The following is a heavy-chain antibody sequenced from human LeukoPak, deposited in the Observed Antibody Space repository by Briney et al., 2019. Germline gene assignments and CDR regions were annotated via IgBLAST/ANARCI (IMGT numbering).Heavy chain of an antibody. CDR1: GGSVSSGSYY. V-gene: IGHV4-61*01. D-gene: IGHD1-7*01. CDR3: ARVNNWNFYFGY. CDR2: VYYSGST. Sequence: SETLSLTCTVSGGSVSSGSYYWSWIRQPPGKGLEWIGYVYYSGSTNYNPSLKSRVTISVDTSKNQFSLKLSSVTAADTAAYYCARVNNWNFYFGYWGQGTLVTVSS. J-gene: IGHJ4*02.